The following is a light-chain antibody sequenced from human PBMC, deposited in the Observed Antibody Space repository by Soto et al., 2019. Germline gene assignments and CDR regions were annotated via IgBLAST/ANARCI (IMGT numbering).Light chain of an antibody. Sequence: IVLTQSPGTLSLSPGERATLSCRASQTVSASHLAWYQQKPGQAPRIVIYGASTRATVVPDRFGGSGSGTDFTLVISRLEPEDFAIYYWQQYGNSPWTFGQGTKVEIK. CDR3: QQYGNSPWT. J-gene: IGKJ1*01. CDR1: QTVSASH. V-gene: IGKV3-20*01. CDR2: GAS.